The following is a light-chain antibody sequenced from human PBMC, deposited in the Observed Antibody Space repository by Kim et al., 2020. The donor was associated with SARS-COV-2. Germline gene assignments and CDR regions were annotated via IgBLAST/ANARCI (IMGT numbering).Light chain of an antibody. J-gene: IGLJ2*01. CDR1: SGSIASNY. Sequence: GKTVTISCTRSSGSIASNYVQWYQQCPGSSPTTVIYEDNQRPSGVPDRFSGSIDSSSNSASLTISGLKTEDEADYYCQSYDSSNVVFGGGTKLTVL. CDR3: QSYDSSNVV. V-gene: IGLV6-57*01. CDR2: EDN.